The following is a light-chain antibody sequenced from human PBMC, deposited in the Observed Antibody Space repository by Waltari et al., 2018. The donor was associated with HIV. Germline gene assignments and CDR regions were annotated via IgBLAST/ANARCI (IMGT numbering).Light chain of an antibody. V-gene: IGLV2-11*01. CDR3: CSYAGTYTWV. CDR2: DVS. J-gene: IGLJ3*02. Sequence: QSALTQPRSVSGSPGQSVTISCTGTSSDVGGYNYVSWYQQHPTKAPKLTIYDVSKRPSGVPDCFSGSKSGNTASLTISGLQAEDEADYYCCSYAGTYTWVFGGGTKLTVL. CDR1: SSDVGGYNY.